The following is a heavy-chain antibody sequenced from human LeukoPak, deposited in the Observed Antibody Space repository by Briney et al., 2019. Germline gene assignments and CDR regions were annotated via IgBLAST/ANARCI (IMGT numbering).Heavy chain of an antibody. J-gene: IGHJ4*02. D-gene: IGHD6-19*01. CDR3: ARIRRGWSQNWDY. Sequence: GGSLRLSCAASGFTCISYWMSWVRQAPGKGLEWAANIKQDGSEKYYVDSVKGRFTISIDNAKNSLYLQMNSLRAEDTAVYYFARIRRGWSQNWDYWGQGTLVTVSS. CDR2: IKQDGSEK. CDR1: GFTCISYW. V-gene: IGHV3-7*01.